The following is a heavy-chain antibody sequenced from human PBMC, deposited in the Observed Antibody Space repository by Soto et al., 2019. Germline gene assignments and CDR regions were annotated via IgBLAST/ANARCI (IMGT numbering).Heavy chain of an antibody. D-gene: IGHD3-22*01. CDR3: ARDLYDSSCYYSAFWRSGY. Sequence: ASVKVSCKASGDTFTSYGISWVRQAPGQGLEWMGWISAYNGNTNYAQKLQGRVTMTTDTSTSTAYMELRSLRSDDTAVYYCARDLYDSSCYYSAFWRSGYCGQGTLLTVSS. V-gene: IGHV1-18*01. J-gene: IGHJ4*02. CDR2: ISAYNGNT. CDR1: GDTFTSYG.